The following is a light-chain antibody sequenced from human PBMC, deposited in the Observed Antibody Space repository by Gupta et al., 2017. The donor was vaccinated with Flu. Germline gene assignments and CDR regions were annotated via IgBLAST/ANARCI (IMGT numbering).Light chain of an antibody. CDR3: QQANHLPCT. CDR1: QNINKW. CDR2: VAT. V-gene: IGKV1-12*02. Sequence: PSSVSASVGDRVTITCRASQNINKWLEWYQQKPGKAPNLLIYVATTVHSGVPSRFSGSGSGTDFTLTISSLQPEDFATYYCQQANHLPCTFGQGTKVDI. J-gene: IGKJ2*02.